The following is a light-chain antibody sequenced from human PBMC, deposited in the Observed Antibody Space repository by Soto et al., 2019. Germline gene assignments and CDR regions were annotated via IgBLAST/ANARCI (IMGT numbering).Light chain of an antibody. CDR2: EVT. J-gene: IGLJ2*01. CDR1: SSDVGSYNL. Sequence: QSALTQPASVSGSPGQSITISCTGTSSDVGSYNLVSWYQQHPGKAPKLMIYEVTERPSGVSDRISGSKSGNTASLTISGLQAEDEADYYCCSYAGRITLVFVGGTKLTVL. V-gene: IGLV2-23*02. CDR3: CSYAGRITLV.